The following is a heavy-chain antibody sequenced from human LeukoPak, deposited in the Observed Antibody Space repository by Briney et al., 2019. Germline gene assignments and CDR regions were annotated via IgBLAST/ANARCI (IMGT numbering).Heavy chain of an antibody. Sequence: ASLKLSCKASGYTFTRNGISWVRQAPGQGLEWIWSFNGYNGNTKYAQKLQGRVTMTTDTSTTTAYMELRSLRSDDTAVYYCAREGWGTYSSGPYYFDYWGQGTLITVSS. CDR3: AREGWGTYSSGPYYFDY. D-gene: IGHD6-19*01. CDR2: FNGYNGNT. J-gene: IGHJ4*02. CDR1: GYTFTRNG. V-gene: IGHV1-18*04.